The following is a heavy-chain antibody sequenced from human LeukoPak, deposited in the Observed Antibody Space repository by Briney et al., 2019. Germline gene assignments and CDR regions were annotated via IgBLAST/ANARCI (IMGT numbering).Heavy chain of an antibody. CDR1: GYTFTGYY. Sequence: GASVKVSCKASGYTFTGYYMHWVRQAPGQGLEWMGWINPNSGDTNYAQKFQGWVTMTRDTSISTAYMELSSLRSDDTAVYYCARTAARRFDYWGQGTLVTVSS. CDR3: ARTAARRFDY. D-gene: IGHD6-6*01. CDR2: INPNSGDT. J-gene: IGHJ4*02. V-gene: IGHV1-2*04.